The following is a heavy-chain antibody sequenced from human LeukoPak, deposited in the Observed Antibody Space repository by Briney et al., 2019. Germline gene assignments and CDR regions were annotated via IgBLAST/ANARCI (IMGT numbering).Heavy chain of an antibody. CDR1: GGSTRSYY. Sequence: KPSETLSLTCTVSGGSTRSYYWSWIRQSPGKGLECIGYIYYSGSTNYNPSLKSRVTISVDTSKNQFSLKLSSVTAADTAVYHCARAVQLERPPPLIGYYYMDVWGKGTTVTVSS. CDR3: ARAVQLERPPPLIGYYYMDV. J-gene: IGHJ6*03. V-gene: IGHV4-59*01. D-gene: IGHD1-1*01. CDR2: IYYSGST.